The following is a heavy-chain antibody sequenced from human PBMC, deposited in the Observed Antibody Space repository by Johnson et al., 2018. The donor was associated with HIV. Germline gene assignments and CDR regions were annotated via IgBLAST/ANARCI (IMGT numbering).Heavy chain of an antibody. Sequence: QVQLVESGGGVVQPGRSLRLSCAASGFTFRSYALHWVRQAPGKGLEWVAVLSYDGTNKYFTDSVRGRFTISRDNSRNTLFLQMNSLRAEDTAMYFCVRRFYDSSAFDVWGQGTLVTVSS. CDR2: LSYDGTNK. D-gene: IGHD3-22*01. CDR1: GFTFRSYA. V-gene: IGHV3-30-3*01. J-gene: IGHJ3*01. CDR3: VRRFYDSSAFDV.